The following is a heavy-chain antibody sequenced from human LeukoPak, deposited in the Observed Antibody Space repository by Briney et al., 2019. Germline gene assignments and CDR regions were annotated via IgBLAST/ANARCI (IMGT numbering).Heavy chain of an antibody. CDR3: ARHGGGPPYGRKYYFDY. D-gene: IGHD3-10*01. Sequence: PSETLSLTCTVSGGSISNYYWSWIRQPAGKGLEWIGRIYTSGSTNYNPSLKSRVTISVDTSKNQFSLKLSSVTAADTAVYYCARHGGGPPYGRKYYFDYWGQGTLVTVSS. V-gene: IGHV4-4*07. CDR1: GGSISNYY. CDR2: IYTSGST. J-gene: IGHJ4*02.